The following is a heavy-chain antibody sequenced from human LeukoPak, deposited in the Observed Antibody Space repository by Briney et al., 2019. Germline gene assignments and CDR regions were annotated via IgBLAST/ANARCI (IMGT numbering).Heavy chain of an antibody. D-gene: IGHD5-18*01. CDR2: INHSGST. J-gene: IGHJ3*02. Sequence: SETLSLTCAVYGGSFSGYYWSWIRQPPGKGLEWIGEINHSGSTYYNPSLKSRVTISEDPSKNQFSLKLSSVTAADTAVYYCAREDGTSMDNAFDIWGQGTMVTVSS. CDR1: GGSFSGYY. V-gene: IGHV4-34*01. CDR3: AREDGTSMDNAFDI.